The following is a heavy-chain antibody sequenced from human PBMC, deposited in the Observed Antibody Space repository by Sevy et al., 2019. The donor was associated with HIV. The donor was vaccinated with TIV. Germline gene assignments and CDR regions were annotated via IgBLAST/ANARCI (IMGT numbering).Heavy chain of an antibody. V-gene: IGHV3-33*01. CDR2: IWYDGGNK. J-gene: IGHJ4*02. D-gene: IGHD3-10*01. Sequence: GGSLRLSCAASGFTFSSYGMHWVRQAPGKGLEWVALIWYDGGNKYYADSVKGGFTISRDNSKNTMYLQMNSLRAEDTAVYYCATGANYFGLGSYPNLGYWGQGTLVTSSS. CDR3: ATGANYFGLGSYPNLGY. CDR1: GFTFSSYG.